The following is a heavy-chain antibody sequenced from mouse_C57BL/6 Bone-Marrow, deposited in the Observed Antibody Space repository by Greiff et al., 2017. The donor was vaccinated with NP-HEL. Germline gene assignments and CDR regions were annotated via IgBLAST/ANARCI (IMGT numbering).Heavy chain of an antibody. J-gene: IGHJ2*01. D-gene: IGHD2-4*01. Sequence: EVHLVESGAELVRPGASVKLSCTASGFNIKDDYMHWVKQRPEQGLEWIGWIDPENGDTEYASKFQGKATITADTSSNTAYLQLSSLTSEDTAVYYCTRGLRYYFDYWGQGTTLTVSS. CDR2: IDPENGDT. CDR3: TRGLRYYFDY. V-gene: IGHV14-4*01. CDR1: GFNIKDDY.